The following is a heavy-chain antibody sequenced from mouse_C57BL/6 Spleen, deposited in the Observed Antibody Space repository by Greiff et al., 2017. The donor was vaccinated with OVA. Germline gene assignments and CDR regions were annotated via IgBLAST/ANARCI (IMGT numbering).Heavy chain of an antibody. CDR3: ARQKIKRGYFDV. V-gene: IGHV5-12*01. D-gene: IGHD5-1-1*01. CDR2: ISNGGGST. Sequence: EVMLVESGGGLVQPGGSLKLSCAASGFTFSDYYMYWVRQTPEKRLEWVAYISNGGGSTYYPDTVKGRFTISRDNAKNTLYLQMSRLKSEDTAMYYCARQKIKRGYFDVWGTGTTVTVSS. CDR1: GFTFSDYY. J-gene: IGHJ1*03.